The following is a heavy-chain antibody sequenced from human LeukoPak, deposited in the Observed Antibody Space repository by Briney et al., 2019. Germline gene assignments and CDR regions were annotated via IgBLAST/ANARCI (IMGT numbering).Heavy chain of an antibody. CDR3: ARDDKQLAGLDY. D-gene: IGHD6-6*01. CDR2: IYNDGGT. Sequence: GGSLRLSCEASGFTFAKHWMSWVRQAPGKGLEWVSVIYNDGGTFYADSVKGRFTISRDNSKNTLYLQMNSLRAEDTAVYYCARDDKQLAGLDYWGQGTLVTVSS. V-gene: IGHV3-53*01. J-gene: IGHJ4*02. CDR1: GFTFAKHW.